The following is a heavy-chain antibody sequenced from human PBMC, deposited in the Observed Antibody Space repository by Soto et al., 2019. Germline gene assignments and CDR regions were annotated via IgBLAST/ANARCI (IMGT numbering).Heavy chain of an antibody. V-gene: IGHV3-30*18. CDR2: ISYDGSNK. CDR1: GFTFSSYG. CDR3: AKGQEDIVVVVAATPGRALDI. J-gene: IGHJ3*02. D-gene: IGHD2-15*01. Sequence: GGSLRLSCAASGFTFSSYGMHWVRQAPGKGLEWVAVISYDGSNKYYADSVKGRFTISRDNSKNTLYLQMNSLRAEDTAVYYCAKGQEDIVVVVAATPGRALDIWGQGTMVTVSS.